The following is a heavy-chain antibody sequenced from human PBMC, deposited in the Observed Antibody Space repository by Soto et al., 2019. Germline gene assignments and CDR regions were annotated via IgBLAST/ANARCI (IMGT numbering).Heavy chain of an antibody. J-gene: IGHJ4*02. CDR3: ESSESYDQSDY. D-gene: IGHD3-10*01. CDR2: IFYSGTT. V-gene: IGHV4-39*01. CDR1: GGSISGSSYY. Sequence: SETLSLTCTVSGGSISGSSYYWGWIRQPPGKGLEWIGNIFYSGTTYYNPSLKSRVTISVDTSKNQFSLKLRSVTAADTAVYYCESSESYDQSDYWGQGTLVTVSS.